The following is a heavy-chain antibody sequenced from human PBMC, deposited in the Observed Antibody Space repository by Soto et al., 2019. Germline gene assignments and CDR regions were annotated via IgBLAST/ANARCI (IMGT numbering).Heavy chain of an antibody. CDR3: ARGERIITMVRGVISYYYYGMDV. CDR2: IYTSGST. CDR1: GGSINSYY. Sequence: SETLTLTCTVSGGSINSYYWSWIRQPAGKGLEWIGRIYTSGSTNYNPSLKSRVTMSVDTSKNQFSLKLSSVTAADTAVYYCARGERIITMVRGVISYYYYGMDVWGQGTTVTVS. J-gene: IGHJ6*02. V-gene: IGHV4-4*07. D-gene: IGHD3-10*01.